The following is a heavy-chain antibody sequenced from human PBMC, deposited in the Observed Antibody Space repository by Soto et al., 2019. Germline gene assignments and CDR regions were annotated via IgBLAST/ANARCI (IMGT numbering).Heavy chain of an antibody. J-gene: IGHJ4*02. CDR2: IIPIFGTA. CDR3: ARNPQNYYGSET. Sequence: ASVKVSCKASGGTFSSYAISWVRQAPGQGLEWMGGIIPIFGTANYAQKFQGRVTITADKSTSTAYMELSSLRSEDTAVYYCARNPQNYYGSETWGQGTLVTVSS. D-gene: IGHD3-10*01. V-gene: IGHV1-69*06. CDR1: GGTFSSYA.